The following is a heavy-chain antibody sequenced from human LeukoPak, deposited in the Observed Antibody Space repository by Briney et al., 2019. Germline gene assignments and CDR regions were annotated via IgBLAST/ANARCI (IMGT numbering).Heavy chain of an antibody. CDR2: IYTSGST. V-gene: IGHV4-61*02. CDR1: GGSISSGSYY. J-gene: IGHJ2*01. D-gene: IGHD1-14*01. CDR3: ARRVESTGSFDL. Sequence: SETLSLTCTVSGGSISSGSYYWSWIRQPAGKGLEWIGRIYTSGSTNYNPSLKSRVTISVDTSKNQYSLKLSSVTAADTAVYYCARRVESTGSFDLWGRGTLVTVSS.